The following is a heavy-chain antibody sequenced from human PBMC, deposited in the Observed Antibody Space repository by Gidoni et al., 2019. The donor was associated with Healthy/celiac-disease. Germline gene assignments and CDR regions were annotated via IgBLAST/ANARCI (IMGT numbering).Heavy chain of an antibody. CDR3: ARGALSYGSGSYIDY. V-gene: IGHV3-66*01. J-gene: IGHJ4*02. D-gene: IGHD3-10*01. CDR1: GFTVRSNY. CDR2: IYSGGST. Sequence: EVQLVESGGGLVQPGGSLRLSCAASGFTVRSNYMSWVRQAPGKGLEWVLVIYSGGSTYYADSVKGRFTISRDNSKNTLYLQMNSLRAEDTAVYYCARGALSYGSGSYIDYWGQGTLVTVSS.